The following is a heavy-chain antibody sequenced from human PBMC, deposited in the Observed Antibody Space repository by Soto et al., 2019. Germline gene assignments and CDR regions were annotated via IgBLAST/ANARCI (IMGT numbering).Heavy chain of an antibody. CDR3: VRGRGFKFVL. D-gene: IGHD5-12*01. CDR2: IKEDGSEK. V-gene: IGHV3-7*01. Sequence: PGGSLRLSCAASGFTLSDYWMTWVRQAPGKGLQWVGNIKEDGSEKYYVDSVKGRFTIARDNAKNSLYLQMNSLRAEDTALYYCVRGRGFKFVLWDQGTMVTVSS. J-gene: IGHJ4*02. CDR1: GFTLSDYW.